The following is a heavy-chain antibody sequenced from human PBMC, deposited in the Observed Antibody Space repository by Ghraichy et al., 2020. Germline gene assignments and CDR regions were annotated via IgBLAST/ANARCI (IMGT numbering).Heavy chain of an antibody. D-gene: IGHD3-22*01. J-gene: IGHJ5*02. Sequence: SETLSLTCTVSGGSVSSGSYYWSWIRQPPGKGLEWIGYIYYSGSTNYNPSLKSRVTISVDTSKNQFSLKLSSVTAADTAVYYCARDLLVKHSSGYYYDGRRLGWFDPWGQGTLVTVSS. CDR3: ARDLLVKHSSGYYYDGRRLGWFDP. V-gene: IGHV4-61*01. CDR1: GGSVSSGSYY. CDR2: IYYSGST.